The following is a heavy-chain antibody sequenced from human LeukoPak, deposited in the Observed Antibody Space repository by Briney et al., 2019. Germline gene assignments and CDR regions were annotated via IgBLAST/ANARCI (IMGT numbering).Heavy chain of an antibody. D-gene: IGHD4-23*01. V-gene: IGHV4-59*01. Sequence: TSETLSLTCTVSGGSISSYYWSWIRQPPGKGLEWIGYIYYSGSTNYNPSLKSRVTISVDTSKNQFSLKLSSVTAADTAVYYCARVKLGNGYYYYYYMDVWGKGTTVTISS. CDR2: IYYSGST. CDR1: GGSISSYY. CDR3: ARVKLGNGYYYYYYMDV. J-gene: IGHJ6*03.